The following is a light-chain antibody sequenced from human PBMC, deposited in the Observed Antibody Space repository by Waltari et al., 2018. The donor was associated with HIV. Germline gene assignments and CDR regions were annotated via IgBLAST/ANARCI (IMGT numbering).Light chain of an antibody. CDR2: GRN. J-gene: IGLJ2*01. CDR1: SLRNYY. Sequence: SSELTQGPAVSVPLGQTVTIRCQGDSLRNYYASWYQQKPGQAPVLVVYGRNKRPSGIPDRFSGSASGDTASLTITGTQAEDEADYYCNSRDSNASPPHALFGGGTKLTVL. V-gene: IGLV3-19*01. CDR3: NSRDSNASPPHAL.